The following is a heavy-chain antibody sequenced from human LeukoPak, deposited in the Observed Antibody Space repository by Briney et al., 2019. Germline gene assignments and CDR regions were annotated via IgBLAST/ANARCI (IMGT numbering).Heavy chain of an antibody. CDR3: ARDRDWNSGFDY. D-gene: IGHD1-7*01. Sequence: GSLDLSCAASGFPLSTYNMKWVRRAPRKGREWVSSISTSSSYIYYADSVKGRFTISRDNARNYLYLQMNSLRAEDTAVYYCARDRDWNSGFDYWGQGTLVTVSS. CDR1: GFPLSTYN. CDR2: ISTSSSYI. J-gene: IGHJ4*02. V-gene: IGHV3-21*01.